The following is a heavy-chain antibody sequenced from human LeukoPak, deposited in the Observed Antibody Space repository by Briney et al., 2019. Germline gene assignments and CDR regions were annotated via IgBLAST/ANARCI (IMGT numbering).Heavy chain of an antibody. D-gene: IGHD3-10*01. CDR3: AKGTERYREVSSFDS. J-gene: IGHJ4*02. CDR2: INRGGGGT. V-gene: IGHV3-23*01. Sequence: PGGSLRLSCAASGFTFTTSTMNWVRQAPGKGPEWVSAINRGGGGTYYADFVKGRFTISRDNSENTLYLQMNSLRAEDTATYYCAKGTERYREVSSFDSWGQGTQVTVSS. CDR1: GFTFTTST.